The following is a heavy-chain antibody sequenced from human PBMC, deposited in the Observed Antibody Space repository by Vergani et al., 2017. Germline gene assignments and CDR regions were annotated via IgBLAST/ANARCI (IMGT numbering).Heavy chain of an antibody. Sequence: QVQLQESGPGLVKPSQTLSLTCTVPGGSISSGSYYWSWIRQPAGKGLEWIGRIYTSGSTNYNPSLKSRVTISVDTSKNQFSLKLSSVSAADTAIYYCEGHRGSGGCFPSSCFYGMDVWGDGTTVTVCS. CDR2: IYTSGST. J-gene: IGHJ6*04. V-gene: IGHV4-61*02. D-gene: IGHD3-10*01. CDR1: GGSISSGSYY. CDR3: EGHRGSGGCFPSSCFYGMDV.